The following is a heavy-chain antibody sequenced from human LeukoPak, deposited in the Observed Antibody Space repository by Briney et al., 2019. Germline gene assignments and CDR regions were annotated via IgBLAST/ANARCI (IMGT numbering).Heavy chain of an antibody. Sequence: ASVKVSCKASGYTFTGNNLHWVRQAPGQGLEWMGWINPNSGGTNYAQKFQGRVIMTRDTSISTAYMELSRLGSDDTAVYYCARGGSTDSIHSCGGNCYFLDYWGQGTLVTVSS. CDR3: ARGGSTDSIHSCGGNCYFLDY. D-gene: IGHD2-21*02. J-gene: IGHJ4*02. CDR1: GYTFTGNN. CDR2: INPNSGGT. V-gene: IGHV1-2*02.